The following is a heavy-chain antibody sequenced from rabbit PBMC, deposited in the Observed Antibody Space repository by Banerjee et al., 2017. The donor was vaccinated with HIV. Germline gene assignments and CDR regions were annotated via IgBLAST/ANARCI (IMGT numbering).Heavy chain of an antibody. D-gene: IGHD1-1*01. Sequence: QSLEESGGDLVKPGASLTLTCTASGFSFSSSYYMCWVRQAPGKGLEWIACIYVGSSGSTYYASWAKGRFTISKTSSTTVTLQMTSLTDADTATYFCARSYSSGNGACNLWGPGTLVTVS. J-gene: IGHJ4*01. CDR3: ARSYSSGNGACNL. V-gene: IGHV1S40*01. CDR2: IYVGSSGST. CDR1: GFSFSSSYY.